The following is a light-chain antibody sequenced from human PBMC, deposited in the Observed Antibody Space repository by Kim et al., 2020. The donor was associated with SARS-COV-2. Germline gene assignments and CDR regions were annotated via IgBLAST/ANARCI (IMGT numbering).Light chain of an antibody. V-gene: IGKV1-39*01. CDR2: AAS. Sequence: SVGDRVTITCRASQSISSYLNWYQQKPGKAPKLLIYAASSLQSGVPSRFSGSGSGTDFTLTISSLQPEDFATYYCQQSYSTPQVTFGQGTRLEIK. CDR3: QQSYSTPQVT. CDR1: QSISSY. J-gene: IGKJ5*01.